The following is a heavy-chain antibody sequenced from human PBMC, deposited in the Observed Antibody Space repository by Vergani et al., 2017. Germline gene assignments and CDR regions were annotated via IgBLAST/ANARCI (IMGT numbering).Heavy chain of an antibody. J-gene: IGHJ4*02. Sequence: EVQLVESGGGLVQPGRSLRLSCAASGFTFDDYAMHWVRQAPGKGLEWVSGRSWNSGSIGYADSVKGRFTISRDNAKNSLYLQMNSLRAEDTALYYCAKDYYYGSGSHSFDYWGQGTLVTVSS. CDR3: AKDYYYGSGSHSFDY. CDR2: RSWNSGSI. V-gene: IGHV3-9*01. D-gene: IGHD3-10*01. CDR1: GFTFDDYA.